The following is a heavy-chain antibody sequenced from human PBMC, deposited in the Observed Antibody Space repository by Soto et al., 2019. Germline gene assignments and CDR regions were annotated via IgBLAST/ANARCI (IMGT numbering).Heavy chain of an antibody. Sequence: GASVKVSCKASGYTFTSYAMHWVRQAPGQRLEWMGWINAGNGNTKYSQKFQGRVTITRDTSASTAYMELSSLRSEDTAVYYCARGIVVAPYYYYYMDVWGKGTTVTVSS. D-gene: IGHD2-2*01. J-gene: IGHJ6*03. CDR3: ARGIVVAPYYYYYMDV. CDR1: GYTFTSYA. V-gene: IGHV1-3*01. CDR2: INAGNGNT.